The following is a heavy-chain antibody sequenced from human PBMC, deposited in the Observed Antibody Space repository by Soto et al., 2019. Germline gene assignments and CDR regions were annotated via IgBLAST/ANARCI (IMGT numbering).Heavy chain of an antibody. CDR2: IYPGDSDT. Sequence: PGESLKISCKGSGYSFTSYWIGWVRQMPGKGLEWMGIIYPGDSDTRYSPSFQGQVTISADKSISTAYLQWSSLKASDTAMYYCARHETDKDTIFGVANMAVWGKGTSVTVSS. D-gene: IGHD3-3*01. V-gene: IGHV5-51*01. J-gene: IGHJ6*03. CDR1: GYSFTSYW. CDR3: ARHETDKDTIFGVANMAV.